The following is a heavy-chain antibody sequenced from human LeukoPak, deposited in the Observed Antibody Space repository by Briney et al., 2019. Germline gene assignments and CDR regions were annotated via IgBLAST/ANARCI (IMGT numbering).Heavy chain of an antibody. CDR3: ARFSGSGGSYYFDY. Sequence: GGSLRLSCAASGFTFSSYPMHWVRQAPGKELEYVSGISSNGGSTHYANSVKGRFTISRDNSKNTLHLQMGSLRAEDMAVYYCARFSGSGGSYYFDYWGQGTVVTVSS. J-gene: IGHJ4*02. CDR1: GFTFSSYP. D-gene: IGHD6-19*01. CDR2: ISSNGGST. V-gene: IGHV3-64*01.